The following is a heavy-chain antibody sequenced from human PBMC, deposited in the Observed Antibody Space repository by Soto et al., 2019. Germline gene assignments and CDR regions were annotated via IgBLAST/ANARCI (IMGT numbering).Heavy chain of an antibody. V-gene: IGHV5-51*01. CDR1: GYSFTNYW. D-gene: IGHD3-22*01. CDR2: IYPGNSDI. J-gene: IGHJ4*02. Sequence: PGESLKISCNGSGYSFTNYWIGWVRQMPGKGLEWMGIIYPGNSDIRYSPSFQGQVTISADRSSSTAYLQWSSLKASDTAMYYCARHASLDSSGYYSYWSQGTLVTVSS. CDR3: ARHASLDSSGYYSY.